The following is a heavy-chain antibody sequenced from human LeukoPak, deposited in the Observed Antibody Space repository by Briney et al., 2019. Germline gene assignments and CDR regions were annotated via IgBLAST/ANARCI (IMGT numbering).Heavy chain of an antibody. J-gene: IGHJ5*02. V-gene: IGHV1-69*04. CDR3: AREELSNWFDP. Sequence: ASVKVSCKASGGTFSSYAISWVRQAPGQGLEWMGRIIPILGIANYAQKFQGRVTITADKSTSTAYMELSSLRSEDTAVYYCAREELSNWFDPWGQGTLVTVSS. CDR2: IIPILGIA. D-gene: IGHD1-26*01. CDR1: GGTFSSYA.